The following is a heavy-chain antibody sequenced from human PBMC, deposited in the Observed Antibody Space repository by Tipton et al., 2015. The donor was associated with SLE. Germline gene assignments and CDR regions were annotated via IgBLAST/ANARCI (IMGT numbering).Heavy chain of an antibody. CDR2: IYTSGST. J-gene: IGHJ4*02. CDR1: GGSISSGSYY. V-gene: IGHV4-61*02. CDR3: ARAMWSSSWFYYFDY. D-gene: IGHD6-13*01. Sequence: LRLSCTVSGGSISSGSYYWSWIQQPAGKGLEWIGRIYTSGSTNYNPSLKSRVTISVDTSENQFSLKLSSVTAADTAVYYCARAMWSSSWFYYFDYWGQGTLVTVSS.